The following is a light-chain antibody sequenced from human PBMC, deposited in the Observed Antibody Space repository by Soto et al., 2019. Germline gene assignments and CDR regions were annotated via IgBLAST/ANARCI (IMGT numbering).Light chain of an antibody. CDR1: QGISGY. CDR3: QQLNSYPQT. J-gene: IGKJ4*01. CDR2: IAS. V-gene: IGKV1-39*01. Sequence: DIQMTQSPSSVSASVGDRVTITCRASQGISGYLNWYQVKPGEPPQLLIYIASNLQSGVPSRFSGGGSGAEFTLAITSLQPEDSATYYCQQLNSYPQTFGGGTKVDIK.